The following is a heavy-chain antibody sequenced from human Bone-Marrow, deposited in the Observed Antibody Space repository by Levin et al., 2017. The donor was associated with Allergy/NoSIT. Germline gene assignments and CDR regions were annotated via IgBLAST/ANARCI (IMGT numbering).Heavy chain of an antibody. CDR3: ARDPDIWSGYGNYYYYYMDV. V-gene: IGHV3-33*01. CDR1: GFTFGSYG. Sequence: GESLKISCAASGFTFGSYGMHWVRQVPGKGLEWVAVIWFDGSNEYYEDSVKGRFTISRDNSKNTLYLQMNSLRAEDTAVYYCARDPDIWSGYGNYYYYYMDVWGKGTTVTVSS. J-gene: IGHJ6*03. D-gene: IGHD3-3*01. CDR2: IWFDGSNE.